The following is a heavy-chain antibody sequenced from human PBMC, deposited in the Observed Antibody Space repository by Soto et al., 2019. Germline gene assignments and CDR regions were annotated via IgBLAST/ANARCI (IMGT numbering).Heavy chain of an antibody. CDR3: ARPPSDSSGWLIY. D-gene: IGHD6-19*01. J-gene: IGHJ4*02. V-gene: IGHV1-3*01. CDR1: GYTFTSYA. CDR2: INAGNGNT. Sequence: ASVKVSCKASGYTFTSYAMHWVRQAPGQRLEWMGWINAGNGNTKYSQRFQGRVTITRDTSASTAYMELSSLRSEDTAVYYCARPPSDSSGWLIYWGQGTLVTVSS.